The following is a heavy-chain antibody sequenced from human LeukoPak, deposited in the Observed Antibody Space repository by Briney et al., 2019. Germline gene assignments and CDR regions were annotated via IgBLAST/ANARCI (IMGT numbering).Heavy chain of an antibody. J-gene: IGHJ4*02. CDR1: LGTFSSYA. CDR3: AREGYSSGWSPSDY. D-gene: IGHD6-19*01. V-gene: IGHV1-69*05. CDR2: IIPIFGTA. Sequence: AAVKVSCKPSLGTFSSYALSWVRPAPGQGLAWMGGIIPIFGTANYAQKFQGRVTITTDESTSTAYMELSSLRSEDTAVYYCAREGYSSGWSPSDYWGQGTLVTVSS.